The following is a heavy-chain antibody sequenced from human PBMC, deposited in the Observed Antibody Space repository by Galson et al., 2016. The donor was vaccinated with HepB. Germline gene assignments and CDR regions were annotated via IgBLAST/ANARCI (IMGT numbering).Heavy chain of an antibody. V-gene: IGHV3-30-3*01. Sequence: SLRLSCAVSGLTLISYNMNWVRQAPGKGLEWVAVASSDGSRKYYADSVKGRFTISRDNSKNTLYLQMNSLRTEDTAVYYCARDQNYYDSNEFDHWGQGTLVIVSS. CDR1: GLTLISYN. J-gene: IGHJ4*02. D-gene: IGHD3-22*01. CDR3: ARDQNYYDSNEFDH. CDR2: ASSDGSRK.